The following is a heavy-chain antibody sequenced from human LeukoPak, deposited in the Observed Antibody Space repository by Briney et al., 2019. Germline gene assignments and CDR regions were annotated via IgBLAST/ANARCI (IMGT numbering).Heavy chain of an antibody. Sequence: GESLKISCEGSGYSFSNYWIGWVRQMPGKGLEWMGIIYPGDYETRYSPSLQGLVTISVDKSISTAYLQWSSLKASETAMYYCAIPPGYCGNDCSFDHWGQGTLVSVSS. J-gene: IGHJ4*02. CDR2: IYPGDYET. V-gene: IGHV5-51*01. D-gene: IGHD2-21*02. CDR3: AIPPGYCGNDCSFDH. CDR1: GYSFSNYW.